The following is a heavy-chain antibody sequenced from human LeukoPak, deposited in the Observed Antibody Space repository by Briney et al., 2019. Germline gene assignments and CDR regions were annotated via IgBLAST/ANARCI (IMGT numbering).Heavy chain of an antibody. V-gene: IGHV4-59*01. CDR1: GGSIRSYY. D-gene: IGHD4-17*01. Sequence: SETLSLTCTVSGGSIRSYYLSWIRQAPGKELDWIGYISDSGSTNYNTSLKSRVTISEDTSKNQLSLKLSSVTAADTAVYHCARMAYGDPHFYWYFDLWGRGTLVTVSS. J-gene: IGHJ2*01. CDR3: ARMAYGDPHFYWYFDL. CDR2: ISDSGST.